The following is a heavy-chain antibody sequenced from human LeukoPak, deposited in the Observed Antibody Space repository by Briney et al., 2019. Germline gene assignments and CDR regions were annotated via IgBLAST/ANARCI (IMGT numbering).Heavy chain of an antibody. CDR3: AREFSSSGWA. D-gene: IGHD6-19*01. CDR2: ISYDGSNK. V-gene: IGHV3-30*04. J-gene: IGHJ5*02. CDR1: GFTFSSYA. Sequence: GGSLRLSCAASGFTFSSYAMHWVRQAPGKGLEWVAVISYDGSNKYYADSVKGRFTISRDNAKNSLYLQMNSLRAEDTAVYYCAREFSSSGWAWGQGTLVTVSS.